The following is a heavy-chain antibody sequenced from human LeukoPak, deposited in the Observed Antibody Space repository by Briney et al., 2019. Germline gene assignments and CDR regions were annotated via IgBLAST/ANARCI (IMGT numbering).Heavy chain of an antibody. D-gene: IGHD3-16*02. CDR3: ARGQGHSYYDYVWGSYRPPYNWFDP. Sequence: QSSETLSLTCTVSGGSISSSSYYWGWIRQPPGKGLEWIGSIYYSGSTYYNPSLKSRVTISVDTSKNQFSLKLSSVTAADTAVYYCARGQGHSYYDYVWGSYRPPYNWFDPWGQGTLVTVSS. CDR2: IYYSGST. J-gene: IGHJ5*02. V-gene: IGHV4-39*07. CDR1: GGSISSSSYY.